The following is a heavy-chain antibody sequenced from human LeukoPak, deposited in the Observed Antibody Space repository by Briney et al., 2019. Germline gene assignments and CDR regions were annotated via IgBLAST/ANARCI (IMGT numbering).Heavy chain of an antibody. CDR1: GGTISSSTYY. J-gene: IGHJ2*01. CDR2: IYYSGGT. D-gene: IGHD5/OR15-5a*01. Sequence: SETLSLTCSVSGGTISSSTYYWGWIRQPPGKGLEWIGSIYYSGGTYYNPSLKSRVTISVDTSKNQFSLKLSSVTAADTAVYYCARSAPRSTWLFDLWGRGTLVTVSS. V-gene: IGHV4-39*01. CDR3: ARSAPRSTWLFDL.